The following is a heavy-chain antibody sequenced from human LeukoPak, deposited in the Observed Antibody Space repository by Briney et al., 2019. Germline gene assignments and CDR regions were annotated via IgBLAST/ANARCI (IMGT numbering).Heavy chain of an antibody. V-gene: IGHV4-34*01. CDR3: ARDQNGDYMDY. CDR1: GGSFSGYY. CDR2: IYHSGST. J-gene: IGHJ4*02. Sequence: SETLSLTCAVYGGSFSGYYWSWIRQPPGKGLEWIGEIYHSGSTNYNPSLKSRVTISVDKSKNQFSLKLSSVTAADTAVYYCARDQNGDYMDYWGQGTLVTVSS. D-gene: IGHD4-17*01.